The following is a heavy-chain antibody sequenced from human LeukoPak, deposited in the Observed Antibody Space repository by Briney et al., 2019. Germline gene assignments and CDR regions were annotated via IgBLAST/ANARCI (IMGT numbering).Heavy chain of an antibody. CDR2: ISGSGGST. CDR3: AKRGYRGYYYGMDV. V-gene: IGHV3-23*01. J-gene: IGHJ6*04. CDR1: EFTFSSYW. Sequence: GGSLRLSCAASEFTFSSYWMSWVRQAPGKGLEWVSAISGSGGSTYYADSVKGRFTISRDNSKNTLYLQMNSLRAEDTAVYYCAKRGYRGYYYGMDVWGKGTTVTVSS. D-gene: IGHD6-13*01.